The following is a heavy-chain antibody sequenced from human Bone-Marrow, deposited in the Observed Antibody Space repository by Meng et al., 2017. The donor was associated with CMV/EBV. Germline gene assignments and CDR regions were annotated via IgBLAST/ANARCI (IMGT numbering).Heavy chain of an antibody. D-gene: IGHD3-10*01. CDR1: GCTFTHYG. J-gene: IGHJ4*02. CDR3: AKVEDISLWSLDY. Sequence: CAASGCTFTHYGMHWVRQAPGKGLEWVGLIWFDGSKKYYADSVKGRFTISRDNSKNTVYLQMNSLRGDDTAVYYCAKVEDISLWSLDYWGQGTLVTVSS. V-gene: IGHV3-33*06. CDR2: IWFDGSKK.